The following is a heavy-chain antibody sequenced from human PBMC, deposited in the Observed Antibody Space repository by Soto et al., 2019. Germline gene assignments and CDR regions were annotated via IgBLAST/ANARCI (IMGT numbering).Heavy chain of an antibody. V-gene: IGHV1-3*01. D-gene: IGHD6-13*01. CDR3: VRRPVSATGIDWFDT. CDR2: INAANGDT. J-gene: IGHJ5*02. Sequence: ASVKVSCKASGYTFTSYGIHWVRQAPGQRLEWMGWINAANGDTKYSPKFQGRVTITRDTSASTAYMELSSLRSEDTAVYYCVRRPVSATGIDWFDTWGQVTLVTVSS. CDR1: GYTFTSYG.